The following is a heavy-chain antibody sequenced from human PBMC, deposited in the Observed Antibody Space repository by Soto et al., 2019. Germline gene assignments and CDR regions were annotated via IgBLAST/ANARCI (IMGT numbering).Heavy chain of an antibody. V-gene: IGHV1-69*12. D-gene: IGHD5-18*01. CDR3: ARTNTAMVTGWFDP. J-gene: IGHJ5*02. Sequence: QVQLVQSGAEVKKPGSSVKVSCKASGGTFSSYAISWVRQAPGQGLEWMGGSIPIFGTANYAQKFQGRVTITADESTSTAYMELSSLRSEDTAMYYCARTNTAMVTGWFDPWGQGTLVTVSS. CDR2: SIPIFGTA. CDR1: GGTFSSYA.